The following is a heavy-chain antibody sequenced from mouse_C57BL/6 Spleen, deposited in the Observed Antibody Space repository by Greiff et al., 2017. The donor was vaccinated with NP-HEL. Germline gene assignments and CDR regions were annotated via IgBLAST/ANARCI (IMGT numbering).Heavy chain of an antibody. V-gene: IGHV1-15*01. CDR2: IDPETGGT. CDR1: GYTFTDYE. J-gene: IGHJ2*01. Sequence: QVQLKESGAELVRPGASVTLSCKASGYTFTDYEMHWVKQTPVHGLEWIGAIDPETGGTAYNQKFKGKAILTADKSSSTAYMELRSLTSEDSAVYYCTRGTTGYWGQGTTLTVSS. D-gene: IGHD2-14*01. CDR3: TRGTTGY.